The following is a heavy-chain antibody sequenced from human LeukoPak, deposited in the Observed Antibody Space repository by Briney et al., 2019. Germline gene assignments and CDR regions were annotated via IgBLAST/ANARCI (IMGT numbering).Heavy chain of an antibody. CDR2: IYSGGST. CDR1: GFTVSSNY. D-gene: IGHD3-3*01. Sequence: GGSLRLSCAASGFTVSSNYMSWVRQAPGKGLEWVSVIYSGGSTYYADPVKGRFTISRDNSKNTLYLQMNSLRAEDTAVYYCARDSYDFWSGYYQYYFDYWGQGTLVTVSS. V-gene: IGHV3-53*01. CDR3: ARDSYDFWSGYYQYYFDY. J-gene: IGHJ4*02.